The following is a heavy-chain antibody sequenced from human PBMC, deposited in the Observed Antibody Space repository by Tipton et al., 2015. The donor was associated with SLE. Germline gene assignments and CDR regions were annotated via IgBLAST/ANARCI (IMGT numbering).Heavy chain of an antibody. J-gene: IGHJ3*02. Sequence: LSLTCAVYDGSFSGYYWSWVRQPPGRGLEWIGEINHSGSTNYNPSLKSRVTISVDTSKNQFSLKLSSVTAADTAVYYCARGEQWLVFAFDIWGQGTMVTVSS. CDR3: ARGEQWLVFAFDI. CDR1: DGSFSGYY. CDR2: INHSGST. V-gene: IGHV4-34*01. D-gene: IGHD6-19*01.